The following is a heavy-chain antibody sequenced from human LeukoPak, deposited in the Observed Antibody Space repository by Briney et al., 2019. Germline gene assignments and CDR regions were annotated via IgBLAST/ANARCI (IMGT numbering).Heavy chain of an antibody. CDR1: GYTFTSYY. D-gene: IGHD2-2*01. CDR2: INPSGGST. J-gene: IGHJ6*04. CDR3: ARSVEPKTRNYYYYYGMDV. Sequence: ASVKVSCKASGYTFTSYYMHWVRQAPGQGLEWMGIINPSGGSTSYAQKFQGGVTMTRDTSTSTVYMELSSLRPEDTAVYYCARSVEPKTRNYYYYYGMDVWGKGTTVTVSS. V-gene: IGHV1-46*01.